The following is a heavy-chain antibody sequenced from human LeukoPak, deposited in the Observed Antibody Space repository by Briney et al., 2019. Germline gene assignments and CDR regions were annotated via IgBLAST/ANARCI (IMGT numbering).Heavy chain of an antibody. Sequence: PGGSLRLSCAASGFTFSNYGMHWVRQAPGKGLEWVAVIWYDGSNKYYADSVKGRFTISRDNSKNTLYLQMNSLRAEDTAVYYCARQIAYYYDSSGYYTTDYWGQGTLVTVSS. CDR2: IWYDGSNK. D-gene: IGHD3-22*01. J-gene: IGHJ4*02. CDR1: GFTFSNYG. V-gene: IGHV3-33*01. CDR3: ARQIAYYYDSSGYYTTDY.